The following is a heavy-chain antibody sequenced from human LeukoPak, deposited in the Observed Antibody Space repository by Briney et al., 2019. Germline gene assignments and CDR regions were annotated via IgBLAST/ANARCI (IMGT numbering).Heavy chain of an antibody. D-gene: IGHD3-22*01. V-gene: IGHV4-39*07. Sequence: SETLSLTCNVSGGSISTTTNSWGWAWIRQRPTKGLEWIGSIYYGGSPYYNPSLKSRVTMSLDTSKNQFFLKLSSVTAADTAVYYCARESMASSGYYYWGQGTLVTASS. CDR2: IYYGGSP. CDR3: ARESMASSGYYY. J-gene: IGHJ4*02. CDR1: GGSISTTTNS.